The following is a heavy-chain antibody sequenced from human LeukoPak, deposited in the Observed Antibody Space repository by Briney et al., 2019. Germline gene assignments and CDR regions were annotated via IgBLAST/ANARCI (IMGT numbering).Heavy chain of an antibody. D-gene: IGHD3-10*01. CDR3: ARHRFPLWFGELLFGGYFDY. V-gene: IGHV3-7*01. J-gene: IGHJ4*02. CDR1: GLTFNKYW. Sequence: GGSLRLSCEASGLTFNKYWMTWVRQAPGKGLEWVANIKQDGSEKNYVDSVKGRFTISRDNAKNSLSLRMNSLSAEDTAVYYCARHRFPLWFGELLFGGYFDYWGQGTLVTVSS. CDR2: IKQDGSEK.